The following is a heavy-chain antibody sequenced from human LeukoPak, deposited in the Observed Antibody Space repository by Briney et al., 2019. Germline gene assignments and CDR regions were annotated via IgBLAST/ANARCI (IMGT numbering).Heavy chain of an antibody. V-gene: IGHV4-59*01. Sequence: SETLSLTCTVSGGSISSYYWSWIRQPPGKGLEWRGYIYYSGSTNYNPSLKSRVTISVDTSKNQFSLKLSSVTAADTAVSYCARSSIGGYSARFDSWGQGTLVTVSS. J-gene: IGHJ5*01. CDR1: GGSISSYY. CDR3: ARSSIGGYSARFDS. D-gene: IGHD3-10*01. CDR2: IYYSGST.